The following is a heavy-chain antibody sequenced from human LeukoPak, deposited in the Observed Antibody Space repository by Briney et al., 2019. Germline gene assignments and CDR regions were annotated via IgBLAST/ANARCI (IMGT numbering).Heavy chain of an antibody. Sequence: PSETLSLTCTVSGGSVSRGGYYWNWIRQHPGKGLEWIGFTSYSEGTYYNPSLMSRITISVDRSQNQFSLTMRDVTAADTAVYFCATADWESFYFDSWGQGALVAVSS. D-gene: IGHD1-26*01. CDR1: GGSVSRGGYY. CDR2: TSYSEGT. CDR3: ATADWESFYFDS. J-gene: IGHJ4*02. V-gene: IGHV4-31*03.